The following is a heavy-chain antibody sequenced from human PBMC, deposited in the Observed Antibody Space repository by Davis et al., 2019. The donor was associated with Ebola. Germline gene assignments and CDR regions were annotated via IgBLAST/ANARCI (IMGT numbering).Heavy chain of an antibody. J-gene: IGHJ6*04. V-gene: IGHV3-48*02. CDR2: ITSSSSTI. CDR3: ARADYGSGSSYGMDV. CDR1: CFTFSSYS. Sequence: GESLKTSCAAPCFTFSSYSMNWVRQAPGKGLEWVSYITSSSSTIYYADSVKGRFTISRDNAKNSLYLQMTSLRDEETAVYYCARADYGSGSSYGMDVWGKGTTVTVSS. D-gene: IGHD3-10*01.